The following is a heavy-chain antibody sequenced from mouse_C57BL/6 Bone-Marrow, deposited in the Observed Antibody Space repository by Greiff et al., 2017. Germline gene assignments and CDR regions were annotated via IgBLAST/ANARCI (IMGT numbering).Heavy chain of an antibody. CDR3: ARLYQLPHWYVDV. Sequence: EVQLQQSGPELVKPGASVKISCKASGYTFTDYYMNWVKQSHGKSLEWIGDINPNNGGTSYNQKFKGKATLTVDKSSSTAYMELRSLTSEDSAVYYCARLYQLPHWYVDVWGTGTTVTVSS. D-gene: IGHD2-12*01. J-gene: IGHJ1*03. CDR1: GYTFTDYY. CDR2: INPNNGGT. V-gene: IGHV1-26*01.